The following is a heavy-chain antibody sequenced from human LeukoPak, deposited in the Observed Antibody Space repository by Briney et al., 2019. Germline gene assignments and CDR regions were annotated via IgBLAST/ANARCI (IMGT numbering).Heavy chain of an antibody. D-gene: IGHD7-27*01. CDR3: AKDGLGIWSRGYFDY. V-gene: IGHV3-23*01. CDR1: GFTFSSYA. Sequence: GGSLRLSWAASGFTFSSYAMSWVRQAPGKGLEWVSAISGSGGSTYYADSVKGRFTIFRDNSKNTLYLQMNSLRAEDTAVYYCAKDGLGIWSRGYFDYWGQGTLVTVSS. J-gene: IGHJ4*02. CDR2: ISGSGGST.